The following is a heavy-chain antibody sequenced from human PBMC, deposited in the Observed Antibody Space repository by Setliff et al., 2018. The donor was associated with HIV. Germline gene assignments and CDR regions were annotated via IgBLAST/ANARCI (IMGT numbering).Heavy chain of an antibody. CDR3: VPLLLAVAGTRFSGFFDY. V-gene: IGHV1-45*02. Sequence: GASVKVSCKASGYTFTYCSLHWLQQAPGQGLERMRWITLYNGNTNYAKKFQSRVTITRDMSLRTAYIELSSLRSEDSAVYYWVPLLLAVAGTRFSGFFDYWGQGTLVTVPS. J-gene: IGHJ4*02. CDR2: ITLYNGNT. D-gene: IGHD6-19*01. CDR1: GYTFTYCS.